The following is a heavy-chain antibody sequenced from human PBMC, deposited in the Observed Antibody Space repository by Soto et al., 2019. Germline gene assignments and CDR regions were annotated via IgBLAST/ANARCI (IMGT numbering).Heavy chain of an antibody. Sequence: QVQLVQSGAEVKKPGASVKVSCKASGYTFTSYGISWVRQAPGQGLEWMGWISAYHGNTNYAQKLQGRVTMTTDTSTSTAYMGLRSLRSDEPAVYYCARVAGRGVMGDYYGMVVWGQGTTVTVSS. CDR2: ISAYHGNT. V-gene: IGHV1-18*01. CDR3: ARVAGRGVMGDYYGMVV. D-gene: IGHD3-10*01. CDR1: GYTFTSYG. J-gene: IGHJ6*02.